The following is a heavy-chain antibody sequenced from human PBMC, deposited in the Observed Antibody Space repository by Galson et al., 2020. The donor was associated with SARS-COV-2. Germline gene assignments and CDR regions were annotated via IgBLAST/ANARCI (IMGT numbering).Heavy chain of an antibody. J-gene: IGHJ4*02. D-gene: IGHD3-3*01. CDR2: LYHSRTT. V-gene: IGHV4-38-2*02. CDR3: VRGGAYDYWSGYRSGMFDS. Sequence: SETLSLTCSVSGYSISRGYYWGWIRQTPGQGLEWVASLYHSRTTYYNPSLKSRATISVDTSKNQFSLRVIYVTAADTAMYYCVRGGAYDYWSGYRSGMFDSWGQGSLVTVSS. CDR1: GYSISRGYY.